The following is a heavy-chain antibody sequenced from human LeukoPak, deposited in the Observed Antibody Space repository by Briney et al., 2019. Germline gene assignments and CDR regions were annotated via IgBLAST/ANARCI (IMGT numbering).Heavy chain of an antibody. Sequence: GGSLRPSCAASGFTFSTYAMSWVRQAPGKGLEWVSVISDSGGSTYHVDSVKGRFTISRDNSKNTLYLEMNSLRAEDTAVYYCARSDWFDPWGQGTLVTVSS. J-gene: IGHJ5*02. V-gene: IGHV3-23*01. CDR2: ISDSGGST. CDR3: ARSDWFDP. CDR1: GFTFSTYA.